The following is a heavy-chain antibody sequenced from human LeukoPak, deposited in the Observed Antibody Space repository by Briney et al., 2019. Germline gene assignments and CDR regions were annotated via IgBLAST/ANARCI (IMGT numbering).Heavy chain of an antibody. CDR3: ARPGIYYDSSNPGDY. CDR1: GYSFTSYW. Sequence: GESLKISCKGSGYSFTSYWIGWVRQMPGEGLEWMGIIYPGDSDTRYSPSFQGQVTISADKSISTAYLQWSSLKASDTAMYYCARPGIYYDSSNPGDYWGQGTLVTVSS. V-gene: IGHV5-51*01. D-gene: IGHD3-22*01. J-gene: IGHJ4*02. CDR2: IYPGDSDT.